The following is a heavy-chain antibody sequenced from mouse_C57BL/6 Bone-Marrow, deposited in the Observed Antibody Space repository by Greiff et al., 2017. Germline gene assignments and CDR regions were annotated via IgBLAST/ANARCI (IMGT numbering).Heavy chain of an antibody. V-gene: IGHV1-50*01. CDR1: GYPFTSSW. D-gene: IGHD1-1*01. J-gene: IGHJ2*01. CDR2: LDPSDSYT. Sequence: QVQLQQPGAELVKPGASVQLSCKASGYPFTSSWMQWVKQRHGTGLEWIGELDPSDSYTNYNQKFKGKATLTVDTSSSTAYMQLSSLTSEDSAVYYCARTDYGSYYFDYWGQGTTLTVSS. CDR3: ARTDYGSYYFDY.